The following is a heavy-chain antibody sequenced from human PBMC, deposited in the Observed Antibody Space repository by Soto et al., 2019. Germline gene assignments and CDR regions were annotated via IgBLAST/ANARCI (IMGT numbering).Heavy chain of an antibody. J-gene: IGHJ6*02. V-gene: IGHV3-7*01. CDR3: ARTPPPGSSWYRANYYYYGMDV. CDR2: IKQDGSEK. Sequence: LRLSCAASGSTFSSYWMSWVRQAPGKGLEWVANIKQDGSEKYYVDSVKGRFTISRDNAKNSLHLQMNSLRAEDTAVYYCARTPPPGSSWYRANYYYYGMDVWGQGTTVTVSS. D-gene: IGHD6-13*01. CDR1: GSTFSSYW.